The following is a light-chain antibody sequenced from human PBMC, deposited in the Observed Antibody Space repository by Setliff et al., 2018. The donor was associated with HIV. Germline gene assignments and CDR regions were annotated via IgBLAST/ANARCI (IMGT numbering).Light chain of an antibody. CDR1: ETISSY. J-gene: IGKJ2*01. V-gene: IGKV1-39*01. CDR2: AAS. Sequence: DIQMTQSPSSLSASVGDRVTIACRASETISSYLNWYRQRPGKVPELLIYAASSLQSGVPSRFSGSGSVTDFTLNISGLQPEDFGTYYCQQTYSAPYTFGQGTKVDIK. CDR3: QQTYSAPYT.